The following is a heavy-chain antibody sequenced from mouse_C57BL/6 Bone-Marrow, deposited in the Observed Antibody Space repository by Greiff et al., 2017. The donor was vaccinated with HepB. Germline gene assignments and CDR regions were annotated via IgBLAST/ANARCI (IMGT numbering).Heavy chain of an antibody. D-gene: IGHD2-10*01. CDR3: ARPSYYGNLYYAMDY. V-gene: IGHV5-6*01. CDR1: GFTFSSYG. J-gene: IGHJ4*01. Sequence: EVMLVESGGDLVKPGGSLKLSCAASGFTFSSYGMSWVRQTPDKRLEWVATISSGGSYTYYPDSVKGRFTISRDNAKNTLYLQMSSLKSEDTAMYYCARPSYYGNLYYAMDYWGQGTSVTVSS. CDR2: ISSGGSYT.